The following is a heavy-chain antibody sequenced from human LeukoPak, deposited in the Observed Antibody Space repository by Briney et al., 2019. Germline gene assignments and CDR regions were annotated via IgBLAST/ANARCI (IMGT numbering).Heavy chain of an antibody. V-gene: IGHV1-24*01. CDR2: FDPEHHET. J-gene: IGHJ4*02. CDR1: GYTLSELS. Sequence: ASVKVSCNVSGYTLSELSMHWVRQAPGKGLEWMGGFDPEHHETIYAQKLQGRVTMTEDKSTETAYMELSSLRSEDTAVYYCATGLGGYPLPFDYWGQGTLVTVSS. D-gene: IGHD3-16*01. CDR3: ATGLGGYPLPFDY.